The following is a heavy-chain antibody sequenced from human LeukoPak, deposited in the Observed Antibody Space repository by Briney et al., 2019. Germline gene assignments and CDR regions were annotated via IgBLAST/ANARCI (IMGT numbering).Heavy chain of an antibody. Sequence: SETLSLTCTVSGGSISSYYWSWIRQPPGKRLEWIGYIYYSGRTNYNPSLKSRVTISVDTSKNQFSLKLTSVTAADTAVYYCARGEGTITAAGTIDYWGQGTLVTVSS. V-gene: IGHV4-59*01. CDR3: ARGEGTITAAGTIDY. CDR1: GGSISSYY. J-gene: IGHJ4*02. D-gene: IGHD6-13*01. CDR2: IYYSGRT.